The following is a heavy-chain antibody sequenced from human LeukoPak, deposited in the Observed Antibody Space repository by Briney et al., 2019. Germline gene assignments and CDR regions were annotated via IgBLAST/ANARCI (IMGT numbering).Heavy chain of an antibody. CDR3: ARRRGDYDILTGYHDY. Sequence: SETLSLTCTVSGGSISSYYWSWIRQPPGKGLEWIGYIYDSGSTNYNPSLKSRVTISVDTSKNQFSLKLSSVTAADTAVYYCARRRGDYDILTGYHDYWGQGTLVTVSS. CDR1: GGSISSYY. CDR2: IYDSGST. J-gene: IGHJ4*02. V-gene: IGHV4-59*08. D-gene: IGHD3-9*01.